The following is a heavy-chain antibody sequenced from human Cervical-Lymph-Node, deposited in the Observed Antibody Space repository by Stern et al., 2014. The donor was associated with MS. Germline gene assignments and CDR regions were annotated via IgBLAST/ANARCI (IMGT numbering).Heavy chain of an antibody. Sequence: QVQLVESGGGVVQPGRSLRLSCAVSGFTFSTYGMHWVRQAPGKGLEWVAVISYDGSKKYYADSVKGRFTVSRDNSKNTLYVQMNSLRAEDTAIYYCAKGQGSYDSFYHYGMDVWGQGTTVTVSS. CDR2: ISYDGSKK. J-gene: IGHJ6*02. CDR3: AKGQGSYDSFYHYGMDV. V-gene: IGHV3-30*18. D-gene: IGHD3-3*01. CDR1: GFTFSTYG.